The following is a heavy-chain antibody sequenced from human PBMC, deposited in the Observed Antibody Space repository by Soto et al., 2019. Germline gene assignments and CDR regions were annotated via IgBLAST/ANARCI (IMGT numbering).Heavy chain of an antibody. Sequence: QVQLQESGPGLVKPSDTLSLTCAVSGYSISSNNWWGWIRQPPWKGLEWIGYIYYSGTTYYNPSLKSRVTMSVDTSKNQFSLKLTSVTAVDTAVYYCARREIQGPIDYWGQGTLVTVSS. D-gene: IGHD1-26*01. CDR2: IYYSGTT. CDR1: GYSISSNNW. J-gene: IGHJ4*02. V-gene: IGHV4-28*01. CDR3: ARREIQGPIDY.